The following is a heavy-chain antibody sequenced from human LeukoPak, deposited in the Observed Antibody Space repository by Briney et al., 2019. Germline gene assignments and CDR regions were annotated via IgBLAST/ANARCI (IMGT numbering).Heavy chain of an antibody. CDR2: IYTDGRT. CDR3: AGDMRGSAKVWFDS. Sequence: PSETLSLTCTASAGSMTDYYWSWIRQPAGKGLEWIGRIYTDGRTNYISSLKSRVTISLDTSKNQFSLKMSSVTAADTAVYYCAGDMRGSAKVWFDSWGQGVQVIVSS. V-gene: IGHV4-4*07. CDR1: AGSMTDYY. J-gene: IGHJ5*01. D-gene: IGHD3-10*01.